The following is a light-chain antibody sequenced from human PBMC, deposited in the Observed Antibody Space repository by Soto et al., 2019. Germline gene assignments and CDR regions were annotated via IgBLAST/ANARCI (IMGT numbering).Light chain of an antibody. CDR1: QSLSSNS. V-gene: IGKV3-20*01. J-gene: IGKJ1*01. CDR3: QQYHIYSGT. CDR2: GAS. Sequence: EIVLTQSPGTLSLSPGERATLSCRASQSLSSNSLAWYQHKPGQAPRLLIYGASSRATGIPDRFSGSGSGTDFTLTISSLQTDDFATYYCQQYHIYSGTFGQGTKVDIK.